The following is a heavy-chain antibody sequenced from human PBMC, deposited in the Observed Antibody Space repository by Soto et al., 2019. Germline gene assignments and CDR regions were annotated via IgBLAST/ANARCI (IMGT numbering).Heavy chain of an antibody. V-gene: IGHV3-30*18. CDR3: AKDLYITMVRGVFDY. CDR2: ISYDGSNK. CDR1: GFTFSSYG. J-gene: IGHJ4*02. Sequence: AGGSLRLSCAASGFTFSSYGMHWVRQAPGKGLEWVAVISYDGSNKYYADSVKGRFTISRDNSKNTLYLQMNSLRAEDTAVYYCAKDLYITMVRGVFDYWGQGTLVTVSS. D-gene: IGHD3-10*01.